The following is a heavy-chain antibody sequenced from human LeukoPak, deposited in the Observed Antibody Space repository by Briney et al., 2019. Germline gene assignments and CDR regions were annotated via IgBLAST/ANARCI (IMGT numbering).Heavy chain of an antibody. Sequence: SETLSLTCAVYGGSFSGYYWSWIRQPPGKGLEWIGEINHSGSTNYNPSLKSRVTISVDTSKNQFSLKLSSVTAADTAVYYCASTVCPPRWYSSSWYCKAFDIWGQGTMVTVSS. V-gene: IGHV4-34*01. D-gene: IGHD6-13*01. CDR1: GGSFSGYY. CDR3: ASTVCPPRWYSSSWYCKAFDI. J-gene: IGHJ3*02. CDR2: INHSGST.